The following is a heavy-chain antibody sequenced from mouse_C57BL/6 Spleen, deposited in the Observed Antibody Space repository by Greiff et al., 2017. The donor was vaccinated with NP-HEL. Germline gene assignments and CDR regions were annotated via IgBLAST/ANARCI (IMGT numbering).Heavy chain of an antibody. Sequence: VKLQESGAELVRPGASVTLSCKASGYTFTDYEMHWVKQTPVHGLEWIGAIDPETGGTAYNQKFKGKAILTADKSSSTAYMELRSLTSEDSAVYYCTRATTVPYFDYWGQGTTLTVSS. CDR3: TRATTVPYFDY. CDR1: GYTFTDYE. V-gene: IGHV1-15*01. CDR2: IDPETGGT. D-gene: IGHD1-1*01. J-gene: IGHJ2*01.